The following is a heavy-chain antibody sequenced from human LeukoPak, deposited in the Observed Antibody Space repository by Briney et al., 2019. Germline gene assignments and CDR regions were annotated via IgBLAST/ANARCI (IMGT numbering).Heavy chain of an antibody. CDR2: IKQDGSEK. CDR3: AKASGASYYYYYMDV. CDR1: GFTFSSYW. D-gene: IGHD3-10*01. J-gene: IGHJ6*03. Sequence: GGSLRLSCAASGFTFSSYWMSWVRQAPGKGLEWVANIKQDGSEKYYVDSVKGRFTISRDNAKNSLYLQMNSLRAEDTALYYCAKASGASYYYYYMDVWGKGTTVTVSS. V-gene: IGHV3-7*03.